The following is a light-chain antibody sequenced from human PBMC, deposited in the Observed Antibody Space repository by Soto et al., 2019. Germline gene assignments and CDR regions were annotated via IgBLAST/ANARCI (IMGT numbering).Light chain of an antibody. CDR3: AAWDDSLNGRGV. J-gene: IGLJ1*01. CDR2: SNN. V-gene: IGLV1-44*01. Sequence: QSVLTQPPSASGTPGQRVTISCSGSSSNIGGNTISWYQQLPGTAPKLLIYSNNQRPSGVPDRFSGSKSGTSASLAISGLQSEDEADYYCAAWDDSLNGRGVFGTGTKVTVL. CDR1: SSNIGGNT.